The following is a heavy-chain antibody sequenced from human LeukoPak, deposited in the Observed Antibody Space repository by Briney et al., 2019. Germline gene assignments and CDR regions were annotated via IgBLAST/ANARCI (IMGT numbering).Heavy chain of an antibody. J-gene: IGHJ4*02. V-gene: IGHV3-74*01. CDR2: ISTDGTTT. Sequence: PGRSLRLSCAASGFPFRSHWMHWVRQVPGKGLVWVSHISTDGTTTNYADSVKGRFTISRDNAKDTLYLQLNSLRAEDTAIYYCARSLGYSSGGWGQGTLVTVSS. CDR1: GFPFRSHW. D-gene: IGHD2-15*01. CDR3: ARSLGYSSGG.